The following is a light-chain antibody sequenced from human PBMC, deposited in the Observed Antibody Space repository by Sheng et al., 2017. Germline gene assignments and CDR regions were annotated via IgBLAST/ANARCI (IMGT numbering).Light chain of an antibody. CDR1: SSDIGAYNY. CDR2: DVS. CDR3: NSYTSSNTQV. V-gene: IGLV2-14*03. J-gene: IGLJ1*01. Sequence: QSALTQPASVSGSPGQSIAISCTGTSSDIGAYNYVSWYQQHPGKAPKLMIYDVSDRPSGVSSRFSGSKSGNTASLTISGLQAEDEADYYCNSYTSSNTQVFGTGTKVTVL.